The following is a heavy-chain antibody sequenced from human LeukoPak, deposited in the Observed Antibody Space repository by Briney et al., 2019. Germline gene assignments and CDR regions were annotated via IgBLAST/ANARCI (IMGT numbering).Heavy chain of an antibody. V-gene: IGHV4-59*08. Sequence: PSETLSLTCTVSGGSISSYYWSWIRQPPGKGLEWIGYIYYSGSTNYNPSLKSRVRISVDTSKNQFSLELSSVTAADTAVHYCAVNSTKHTFDIWGQGTMVTVSS. CDR2: IYYSGST. CDR1: GGSISSYY. J-gene: IGHJ3*02. CDR3: AVNSTKHTFDI. D-gene: IGHD5/OR15-5a*01.